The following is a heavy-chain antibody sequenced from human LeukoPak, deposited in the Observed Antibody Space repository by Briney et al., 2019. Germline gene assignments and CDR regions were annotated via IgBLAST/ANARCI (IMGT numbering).Heavy chain of an antibody. Sequence: ASVKVSCKASGYIFASYGISWVRQPPGQGLEWMGWISASNGDTKYAQNLQGRVTLTTDTSKGTAYMELRSLTSDDTALYYCARDTALIITPGGPDYWGRGTLITVSS. CDR1: GYIFASYG. J-gene: IGHJ4*02. CDR2: ISASNGDT. CDR3: ARDTALIITPGGPDY. V-gene: IGHV1-18*01. D-gene: IGHD3-10*01.